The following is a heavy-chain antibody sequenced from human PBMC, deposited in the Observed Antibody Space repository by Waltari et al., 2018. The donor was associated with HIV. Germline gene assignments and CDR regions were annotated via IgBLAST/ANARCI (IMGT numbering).Heavy chain of an antibody. CDR2: ISSSGSTI. Sequence: VQLVESGGGLVQPGGSLRLSCAASGFTFSSDSMNWVRQAPGKGLEWVSYISSSGSTIYYADSVRGRFTISRDNAKNSLYLQLNSLRAEDTAVYYCARDYSGTYADFDYWGQGTLVTVSS. CDR1: GFTFSSDS. V-gene: IGHV3-48*01. J-gene: IGHJ4*02. D-gene: IGHD1-26*01. CDR3: ARDYSGTYADFDY.